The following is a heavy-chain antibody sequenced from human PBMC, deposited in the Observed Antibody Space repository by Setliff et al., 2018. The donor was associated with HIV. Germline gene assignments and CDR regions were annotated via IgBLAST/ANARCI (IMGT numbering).Heavy chain of an antibody. D-gene: IGHD2-21*01. CDR1: GYSFTSYW. V-gene: IGHV5-51*01. Sequence: GESLKISCKGSGYSFTSYWIGWVRQMPGKGLEWMGIIYPGDSDIRYSPSFQGQVTISADKSISTAYLHWGSLKASDSAMYYCARLSHRVYYYGMDVWGQGTTVTVSS. CDR3: ARLSHRVYYYGMDV. J-gene: IGHJ6*02. CDR2: IYPGDSDI.